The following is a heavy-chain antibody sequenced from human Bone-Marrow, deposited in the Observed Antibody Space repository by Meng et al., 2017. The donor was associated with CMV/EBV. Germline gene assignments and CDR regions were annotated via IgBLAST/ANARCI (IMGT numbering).Heavy chain of an antibody. V-gene: IGHV3-23*01. CDR2: ISGSGGST. CDR1: GFTFSSYA. CDR3: AKSPLRFLEWLSSFDY. Sequence: GESLKISCAASGFTFSSYAMSWVRQAPGKGLEWVSAISGSGGSTYYADSVKGRFTISRDNSKNTLYLQMNSLRAEDTAVYYCAKSPLRFLEWLSSFDYWGQGTRVTVSS. J-gene: IGHJ4*02. D-gene: IGHD3-3*01.